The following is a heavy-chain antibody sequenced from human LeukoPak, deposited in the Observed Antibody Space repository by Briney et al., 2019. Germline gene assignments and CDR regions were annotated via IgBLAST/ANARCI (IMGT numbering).Heavy chain of an antibody. CDR3: ARRSWYNWFDR. D-gene: IGHD6-13*01. CDR2: IYYSGST. Sequence: SETLSLTCTVSGGSVSSGSYYWSWIRQSPGKGLEWIGYIYYSGSTNYNPSLKSRVTISVDTSKDQFSLKVSSVTAADTAVYYCARRSWYNWFDRWGQGTLVTVSS. J-gene: IGHJ5*02. CDR1: GGSVSSGSYY. V-gene: IGHV4-61*01.